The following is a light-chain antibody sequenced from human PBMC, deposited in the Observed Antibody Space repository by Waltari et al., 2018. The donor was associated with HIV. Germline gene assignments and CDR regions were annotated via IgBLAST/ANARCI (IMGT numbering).Light chain of an antibody. J-gene: IGLJ3*02. Sequence: QTVVTQAASLTVYPGGADTLPCAPTTGPVTRGHSPSWFQLRPAQGPSPLIYGTLNTHSWTPARFSGSLIGGKAALTLSGVQPEDEADYVCLLYFRGPSWLFGRGTRLTVL. CDR2: GTL. CDR3: LLYFRGPSWL. V-gene: IGLV7-43*01. CDR1: TGPVTRGHS.